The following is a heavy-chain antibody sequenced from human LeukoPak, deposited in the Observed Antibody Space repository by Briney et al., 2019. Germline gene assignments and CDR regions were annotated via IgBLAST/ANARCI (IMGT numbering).Heavy chain of an antibody. D-gene: IGHD1-26*01. V-gene: IGHV4-34*01. Sequence: PSETLSLTCAVYGGSFSGYYWSWIRQPPGKGLEWIGEINHSGSTNYNPSLKSRVTISVDTSKNQFSLKLSSVTAADTAVYYCARDAEWELLDYYYCYMDVWGKGTTVTVSS. CDR2: INHSGST. CDR1: GGSFSGYY. J-gene: IGHJ6*03. CDR3: ARDAEWELLDYYYCYMDV.